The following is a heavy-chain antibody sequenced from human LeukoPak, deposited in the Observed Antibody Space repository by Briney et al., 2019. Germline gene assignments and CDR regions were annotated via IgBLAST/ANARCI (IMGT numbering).Heavy chain of an antibody. V-gene: IGHV1-69*05. CDR2: IIPIFGTA. Sequence: SVKVSCKASGGTFSSYAISWVRQAPGQGLEWMGRIIPIFGTANYAQKFQGRVTITTDESTSTAYMELSSLRSEDTAVYYCARGSVLRFLEWLDYYYYMDVWGKGTTVTASS. D-gene: IGHD3-3*01. CDR1: GGTFSSYA. CDR3: ARGSVLRFLEWLDYYYYMDV. J-gene: IGHJ6*03.